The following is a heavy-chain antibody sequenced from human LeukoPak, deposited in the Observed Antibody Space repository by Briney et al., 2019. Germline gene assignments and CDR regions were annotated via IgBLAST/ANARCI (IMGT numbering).Heavy chain of an antibody. CDR3: ARDRGVALQLWTDLVY. J-gene: IGHJ4*02. Sequence: PGGSLRLSCAASGFTFSSYSMNWVRQAPGKGLEWVSSISSSSSYIYYADSVKGRFTVSRDNAKKSLFLQMNSLRAEDTAVYYCARDRGVALQLWTDLVYWGQGTLVTVSS. CDR1: GFTFSSYS. CDR2: ISSSSSYI. D-gene: IGHD5-18*01. V-gene: IGHV3-21*01.